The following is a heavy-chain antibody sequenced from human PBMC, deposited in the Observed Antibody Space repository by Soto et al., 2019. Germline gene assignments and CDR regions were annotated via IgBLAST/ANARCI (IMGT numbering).Heavy chain of an antibody. CDR1: GGTFSSYA. J-gene: IGHJ4*02. CDR2: IIPIFGTA. Sequence: QVQLVQSGAEVKKPGSSVKVSCKASGGTFSSYAISWVRQAPGQGLEWMGGIIPIFGTANYAQKFQGRVTITADESTSTAYMELSSLRSEDTAVYYCARVQNYYGSSGYYNNYFDYWGQGTLVTVSS. CDR3: ARVQNYYGSSGYYNNYFDY. D-gene: IGHD3-22*01. V-gene: IGHV1-69*12.